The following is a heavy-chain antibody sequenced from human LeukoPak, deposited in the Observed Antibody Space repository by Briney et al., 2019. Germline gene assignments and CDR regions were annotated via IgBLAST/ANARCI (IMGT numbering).Heavy chain of an antibody. CDR3: AREDYYGTNFDY. CDR2: IYYSGSS. J-gene: IGHJ4*02. V-gene: IGHV4-39*07. Sequence: SETLSLTCTVSGGSISSSTYYWGWIRQPPGKGLEWIGSIYYSGSSHYNPSLKSRVTISVDTSKNQFSLKLSSVTAADTAVYYCAREDYYGTNFDYWGQGTLVTVSS. CDR1: GGSISSSTYY. D-gene: IGHD3-10*01.